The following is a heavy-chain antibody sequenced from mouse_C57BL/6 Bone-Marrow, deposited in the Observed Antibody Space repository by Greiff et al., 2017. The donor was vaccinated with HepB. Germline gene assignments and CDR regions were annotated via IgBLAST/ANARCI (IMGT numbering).Heavy chain of an antibody. CDR3: ASPAYYSNYGFDY. V-gene: IGHV5-9*01. CDR2: ISGGGGNT. Sequence: EVKLMESGGGLVKPGGSLKLSCAASGFTFSSYTMSWVRQTPEKRLEWVATISGGGGNTYYPDSVKGRFTISRVNAKNTLYLQMSSLRSEDTALYYCASPAYYSNYGFDYWGQGTTLTVSS. CDR1: GFTFSSYT. D-gene: IGHD2-5*01. J-gene: IGHJ2*01.